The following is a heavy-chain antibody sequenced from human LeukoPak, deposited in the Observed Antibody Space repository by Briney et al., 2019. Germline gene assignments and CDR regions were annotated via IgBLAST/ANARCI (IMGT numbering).Heavy chain of an antibody. CDR1: GFTFSSYS. D-gene: IGHD2-21*02. V-gene: IGHV3-21*01. CDR2: ISSSSSYI. Sequence: GGSLRLSCAASGFTFSSYSMNWVRQAPGKGLEWVSSISSSSSYIYYADSVKGRFTISRDNAKNSLYLQMNSLRAEDAAVYYCAREKHCGGDCWGAQDAFDIWGQGTMVTVSS. J-gene: IGHJ3*02. CDR3: AREKHCGGDCWGAQDAFDI.